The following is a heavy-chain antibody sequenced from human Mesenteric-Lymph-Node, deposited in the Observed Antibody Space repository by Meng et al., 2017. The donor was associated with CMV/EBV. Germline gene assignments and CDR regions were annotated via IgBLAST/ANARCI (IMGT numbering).Heavy chain of an antibody. J-gene: IGHJ6*02. CDR2: IYPGDSDT. CDR3: ARSRYDFWSGYYGMDV. Sequence: GESLKISCKGSGYSFTSYWIGWVRQMPGKGLEWMGIIYPGDSDTRYSPSFQGQVTISADKSISTAYLQWSSLKASDTAMYYCARSRYDFWSGYYGMDVWGQGTTVTVSS. D-gene: IGHD3-3*01. CDR1: GYSFTSYW. V-gene: IGHV5-51*01.